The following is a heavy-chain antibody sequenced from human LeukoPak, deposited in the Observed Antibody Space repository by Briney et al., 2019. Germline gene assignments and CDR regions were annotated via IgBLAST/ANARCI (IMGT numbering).Heavy chain of an antibody. D-gene: IGHD3-3*01. V-gene: IGHV1-18*01. CDR2: ISAYNGNT. Sequence: ASVKVSCKASGYTFTSYGISWVRQAPGQGLEWMGWISAYNGNTNYAQKFQGRVTMTRDTSISTAYMKLSRLRSDDTAVYYCAMCLSGYYLGFDYWGQGTLVTVSS. J-gene: IGHJ4*02. CDR1: GYTFTSYG. CDR3: AMCLSGYYLGFDY.